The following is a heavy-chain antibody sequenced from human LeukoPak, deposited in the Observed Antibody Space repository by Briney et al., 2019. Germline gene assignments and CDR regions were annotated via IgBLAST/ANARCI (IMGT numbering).Heavy chain of an antibody. V-gene: IGHV3-53*01. CDR3: ARGMPAGGTLRPLGY. J-gene: IGHJ4*02. CDR1: GFTVSSNY. CDR2: IYAGGTT. D-gene: IGHD6-13*01. Sequence: GGSLRLSCGASGFTVSSNYMSWVRQAPGKGLEWVSVIYAGGTTYYADSVKGRFTISRDNSKNTLYRQMNSLRAEDTAVYYCARGMPAGGTLRPLGYWGQGNLVTVSS.